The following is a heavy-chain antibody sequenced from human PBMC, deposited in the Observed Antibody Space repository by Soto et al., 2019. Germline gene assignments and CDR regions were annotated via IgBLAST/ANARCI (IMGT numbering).Heavy chain of an antibody. J-gene: IGHJ5*02. V-gene: IGHV4-34*02. Sequence: QVQLQQWGARLLKPSETLSLTCAVYGGSFSDYYWSWIRQPPGKGLEWIGEINHGGSTNYNPSLQSRVTISVDTSKTQFSLRLSSVTAADTAVYYCARGGRHLISFDPWGQGSLVTGSS. CDR1: GGSFSDYY. D-gene: IGHD2-15*01. CDR3: ARGGRHLISFDP. CDR2: INHGGST.